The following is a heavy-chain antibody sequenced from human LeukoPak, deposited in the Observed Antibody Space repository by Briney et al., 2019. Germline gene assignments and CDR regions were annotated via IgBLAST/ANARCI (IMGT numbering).Heavy chain of an antibody. CDR3: ARSKILTGYPL. V-gene: IGHV3-23*01. D-gene: IGHD3-9*01. CDR1: IFTFSNYA. J-gene: IGHJ4*02. Sequence: GGSLRLPCGASIFTFSNYAMTWAREAPGKGLEWVRGISGSSGGTYYAESMKGRFTISRDNSKNTLYLQMNSLRAEDTAVYYCARSKILTGYPLWGQGTLVTVSS. CDR2: ISGSSGGT.